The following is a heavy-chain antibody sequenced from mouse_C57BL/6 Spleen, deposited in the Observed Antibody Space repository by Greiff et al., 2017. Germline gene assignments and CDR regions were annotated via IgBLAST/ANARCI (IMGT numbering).Heavy chain of an antibody. J-gene: IGHJ3*01. V-gene: IGHV1-61*01. CDR3: AREGGNFDY. CDR1: GYTFTSYC. CDR2: IYPSDGDT. Sequence: VQLQQPGAELVRPGSSVKLSCKASGYTFTSYCMDWVQQRPGQGLEWIGDIYPSDGDTHYTQTFKDKATLTVDKSSSTAYMQLSSLTSEDSAGYYCAREGGNFDYWGQGTMVTVSS.